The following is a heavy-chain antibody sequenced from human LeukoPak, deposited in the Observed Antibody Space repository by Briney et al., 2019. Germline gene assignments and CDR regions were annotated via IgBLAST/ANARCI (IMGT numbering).Heavy chain of an antibody. CDR3: ARRALGYCSGGSCYSSYYFDY. D-gene: IGHD2-15*01. J-gene: IGHJ4*02. V-gene: IGHV4-39*07. CDR2: IYYSGST. CDR1: GGSISSSSYY. Sequence: SETLSLTCTVSGGSISSSSYYWGWIRQPPGKGLEWIGSIYYSGSTYYNPSLKSRVTISVDTSKNQFSLKLSSVTAADTAVYYCARRALGYCSGGSCYSSYYFDYWGQGTLVTVSS.